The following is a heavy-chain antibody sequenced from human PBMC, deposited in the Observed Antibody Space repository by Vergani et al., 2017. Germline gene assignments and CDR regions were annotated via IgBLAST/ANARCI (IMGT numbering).Heavy chain of an antibody. J-gene: IGHJ4*02. CDR3: TRGRGLFEDY. V-gene: IGHV4-59*01. Sequence: QVQLQESGPGLVKPSETLSLTCTVSGGSISSYYWSWIRQPPGKGMDWIGYIYYSGRTNYNPSLKSRVTISVDTSKNQFSLKMSAVTAADTAVYYCTRGRGLFEDYWGQGTLVTVSS. D-gene: IGHD3-10*01. CDR2: IYYSGRT. CDR1: GGSISSYY.